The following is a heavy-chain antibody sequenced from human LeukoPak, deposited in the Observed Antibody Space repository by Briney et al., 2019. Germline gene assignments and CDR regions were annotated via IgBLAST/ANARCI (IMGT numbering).Heavy chain of an antibody. J-gene: IGHJ4*02. CDR3: ARDRNRGVYGDSFDY. Sequence: KTGGSLRLSCAASGFTFSSYVMNWVRQAPGKGLEWVSSISSSTIYIYYADSVKGRFTISRDNAKNSLYLQMNSLRAEDTAVYYCARDRNRGVYGDSFDYWGQGTLVTVSS. V-gene: IGHV3-21*01. CDR1: GFTFSSYV. CDR2: ISSSTIYI. D-gene: IGHD4-17*01.